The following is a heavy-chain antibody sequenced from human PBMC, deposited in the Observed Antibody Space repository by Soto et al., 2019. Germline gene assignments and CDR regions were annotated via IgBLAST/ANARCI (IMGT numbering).Heavy chain of an antibody. CDR2: IIPIFGTA. CDR1: GGTFSSYA. D-gene: IGHD3-9*01. J-gene: IGHJ6*02. V-gene: IGHV1-69*01. Sequence: QVQLVQSGAEVKKPGSSVKVSCKASGGTFSSYAISWVRQAPGQGLEWMGGIIPIFGTANYAQKFQGRVTITADESTSTAYMELSSLRSEDTAVYYCARGRRYFDRLLQSHTFYYYYGMDVWGQGTTVTVSS. CDR3: ARGRRYFDRLLQSHTFYYYYGMDV.